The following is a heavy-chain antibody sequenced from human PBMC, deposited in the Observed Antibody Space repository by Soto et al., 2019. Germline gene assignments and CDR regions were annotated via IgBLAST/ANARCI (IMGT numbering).Heavy chain of an antibody. Sequence: QVQLVQSGAEVKKPGSSVKVSCKASGGTFSSYTISWVRQAPGQGLEWMGRIIPILGIANYAQKFQGRVTITADKSTSTGVIERGRLRSAGTAVYLCARGSKGRSGYYSPGGDYWGQGTLVTVSS. V-gene: IGHV1-69*02. J-gene: IGHJ4*02. CDR2: IIPILGIA. D-gene: IGHD3-22*01. CDR1: GGTFSSYT. CDR3: ARGSKGRSGYYSPGGDY.